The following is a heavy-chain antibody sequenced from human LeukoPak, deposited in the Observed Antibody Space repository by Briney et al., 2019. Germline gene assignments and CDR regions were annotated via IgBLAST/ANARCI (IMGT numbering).Heavy chain of an antibody. J-gene: IGHJ4*02. V-gene: IGHV3-23*01. CDR3: AKDGKTRNWNYFQAKPVY. Sequence: GGSLRLSCAASVLTVNTYAMGWVRQAPEKGLEWVSGIRGSGGNTYYADSVKGRFTISRDNSKNTLYLQMNSLRAEDTAVYYCAKDGKTRNWNYFQAKPVYWGQGTLVTVSS. CDR2: IRGSGGNT. D-gene: IGHD1-7*01. CDR1: VLTVNTYA.